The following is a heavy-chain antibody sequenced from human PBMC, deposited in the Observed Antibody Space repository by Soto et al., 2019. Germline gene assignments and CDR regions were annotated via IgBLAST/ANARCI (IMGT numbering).Heavy chain of an antibody. Sequence: GGSLRLSCAASGFTFSSYAMSWVRQAPGKGLEWVSAISGSGGSTYYADSVKSRFTISRDNSKNTLYLQMNTMRAEDTAVYYCAKDNYDFWSGPRGMDVWGQGTTVTVSS. CDR2: ISGSGGST. V-gene: IGHV3-23*01. CDR3: AKDNYDFWSGPRGMDV. CDR1: GFTFSSYA. D-gene: IGHD3-3*01. J-gene: IGHJ6*02.